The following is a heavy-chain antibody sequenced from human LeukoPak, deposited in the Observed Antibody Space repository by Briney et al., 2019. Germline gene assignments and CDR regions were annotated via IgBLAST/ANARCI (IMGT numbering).Heavy chain of an antibody. D-gene: IGHD3-10*01. CDR3: ARDPVRRDSN. V-gene: IGHV3-74*01. CDR1: GNYW. CDR2: INPDGSET. J-gene: IGHJ4*02. Sequence: GGSLRLSCAASGNYWMHWVRQVPGKGLVWVSHINPDGSETNYADSVTGRFTISRDNAKNTLYLQMNSLRAEDTAVYYCARDPVRRDSNWGQGTLVTVSS.